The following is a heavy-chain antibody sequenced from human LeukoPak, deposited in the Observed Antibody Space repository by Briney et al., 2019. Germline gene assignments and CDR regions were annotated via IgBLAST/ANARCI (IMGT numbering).Heavy chain of an antibody. Sequence: QPGGSLRLSCVVSGFTFSRHWMRWGRQAPGKGLVWVSHINGDGSSTNYADSVRGRFTISRDSAKNTLYLQMNSLRAEDTAVYYCARDGVPAAADYWGQGTVVTVSS. CDR2: INGDGSST. J-gene: IGHJ4*02. CDR3: ARDGVPAAADY. V-gene: IGHV3-74*01. D-gene: IGHD2-2*01. CDR1: GFTFSRHW.